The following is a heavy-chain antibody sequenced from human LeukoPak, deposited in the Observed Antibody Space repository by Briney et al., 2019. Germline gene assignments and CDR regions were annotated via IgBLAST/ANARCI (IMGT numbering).Heavy chain of an antibody. CDR3: ARAWPNHDAFDI. CDR2: IYHSGST. D-gene: IGHD5-12*01. V-gene: IGHV4-30-2*01. CDR1: GGSISSGGYF. J-gene: IGHJ3*02. Sequence: SQTLSLICGVSGGSISSGGYFWSWIRQPPGKVLEWVGYIYHSGSTYYNPSLKSRVTISVDRSKNQFSLKLSSVTAADTAVYYCARAWPNHDAFDIWGQGTMVTVSS.